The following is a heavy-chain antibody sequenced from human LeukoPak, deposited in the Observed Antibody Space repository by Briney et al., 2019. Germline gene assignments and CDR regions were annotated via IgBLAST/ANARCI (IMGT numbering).Heavy chain of an antibody. V-gene: IGHV3-23*01. CDR2: ISGSGGST. J-gene: IGHJ5*02. Sequence: GGSLRLSCAASGFTFSSYAMSWVRQAPGKGLEWVSAISGSGGSTYYADSVKGRFTISRDNSKNTLYLQMNSLRAEDTAVYYCAKVDRGYDFWSVLGWFDPWGQGTLVTVSS. CDR1: GFTFSSYA. D-gene: IGHD3-3*01. CDR3: AKVDRGYDFWSVLGWFDP.